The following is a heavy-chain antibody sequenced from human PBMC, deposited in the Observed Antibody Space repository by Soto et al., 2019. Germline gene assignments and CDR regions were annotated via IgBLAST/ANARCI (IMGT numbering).Heavy chain of an antibody. CDR3: ASGASGNYR. CDR2: IYSGGTT. D-gene: IGHD3-10*01. CDR1: GFTVSSNY. Sequence: EVQLVESGGGLVQPGGSLRLSCAASGFTVSSNYMTWVRQAPGKGLEWVSNIYSGGTTSYADSVKGRFTISRDNSKNTLFLQMNSLRADDTAVYYWASGASGNYRWGQGTLVTVSS. J-gene: IGHJ4*02. V-gene: IGHV3-66*01.